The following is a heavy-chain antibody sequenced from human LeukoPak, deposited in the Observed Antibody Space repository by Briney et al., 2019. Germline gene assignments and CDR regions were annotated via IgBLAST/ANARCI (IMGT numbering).Heavy chain of an antibody. CDR3: AKDLGYYDFISFFDY. CDR2: ISSTSHI. J-gene: IGHJ4*02. CDR1: GFTFSSYS. Sequence: KAGGSLRLSCAASGFTFSSYSMNWVRQAPGKGLEWVSYISSTSHIYYADSVKGRFTISRDNSKNTLYLQMNSLRAEDTAVYYCAKDLGYYDFISFFDYWGQGTLVTVSS. V-gene: IGHV3-21*05. D-gene: IGHD3-3*01.